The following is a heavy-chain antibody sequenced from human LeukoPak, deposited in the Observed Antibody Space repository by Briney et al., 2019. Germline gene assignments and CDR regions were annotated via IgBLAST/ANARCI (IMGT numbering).Heavy chain of an antibody. Sequence: GGSLRLSCAASGFTFVNAWMTWVRQAPGKGLEWVGRIKSKTDGGTTDYAAPVKGRFTISRDDSKNTLYLQMNSLKTDDTAVYYCTTDRYYDAAYTTGGQGTLVTVSS. V-gene: IGHV3-15*01. CDR2: IKSKTDGGTT. J-gene: IGHJ4*02. D-gene: IGHD3-22*01. CDR1: GFTFVNAW. CDR3: TTDRYYDAAYTT.